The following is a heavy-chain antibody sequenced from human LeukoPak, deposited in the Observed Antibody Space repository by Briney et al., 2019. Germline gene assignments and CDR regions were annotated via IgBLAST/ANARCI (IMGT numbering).Heavy chain of an antibody. J-gene: IGHJ3*02. D-gene: IGHD5-24*01. CDR2: IIPIIGIA. Sequence: SVKVSCKASGYSFNTYYMNWVRQAPGQGLEWMGRIIPIIGIASYAQKFQGRVTITADKSTSTAYMELSSLRPEDTAVYYCARGDGYNAFDIWGQGTMVTVSS. V-gene: IGHV1-69*04. CDR1: GYSFNTYY. CDR3: ARGDGYNAFDI.